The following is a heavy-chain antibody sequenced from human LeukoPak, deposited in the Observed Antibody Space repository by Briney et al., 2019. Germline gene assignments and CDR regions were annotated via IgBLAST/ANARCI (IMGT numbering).Heavy chain of an antibody. CDR3: ARGPRYSSSWYSGQLDY. D-gene: IGHD6-13*01. Sequence: GGSQTPPCAASGFTVSSNYLSWVRQAPGKGLEWVSVIYSGGSTYYADSVKGRFTISGENSKNTLYLQTNSLRAEDTAVYYCARGPRYSSSWYSGQLDYWGAGEPGSVSS. CDR2: IYSGGST. J-gene: IGHJ4*02. CDR1: GFTVSSNY. V-gene: IGHV3-53*01.